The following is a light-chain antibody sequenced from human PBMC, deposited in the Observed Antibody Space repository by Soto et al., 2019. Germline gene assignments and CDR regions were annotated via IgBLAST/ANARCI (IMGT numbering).Light chain of an antibody. J-gene: IGKJ1*01. CDR2: GAS. CDR1: QSVSSN. CDR3: QQYTNLRT. V-gene: IGKV3-15*01. Sequence: EIVMTQSPATLSVSPGERATLSCRASQSVSSNLAWYQQKPGQAPRLLIYGASTRATGIPARFSGSGSGTEFTLTISSLQSEDFAVYYCQQYTNLRTFGQGTKVDIK.